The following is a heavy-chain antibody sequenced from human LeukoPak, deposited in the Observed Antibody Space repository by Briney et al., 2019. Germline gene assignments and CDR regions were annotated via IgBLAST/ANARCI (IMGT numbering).Heavy chain of an antibody. CDR2: INPNSGGT. CDR3: ARDGATIFGVVINWFDP. Sequence: ASVKVSCKASGYTFTGDYMHWVRQAPGQGLEWMGWINPNSGGTNYAQKFQGRVTMTRDTSISTAYMELSSLRSDDTAVYYCARDGATIFGVVINWFDPWGQGTLVTVSS. D-gene: IGHD3-3*01. J-gene: IGHJ5*02. CDR1: GYTFTGDY. V-gene: IGHV1-2*02.